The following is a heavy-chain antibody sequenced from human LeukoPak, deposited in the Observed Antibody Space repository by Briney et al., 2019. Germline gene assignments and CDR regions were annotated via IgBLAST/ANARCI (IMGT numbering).Heavy chain of an antibody. CDR3: ARDRTRHLY. CDR2: IQPDGGAK. D-gene: IGHD2-2*01. Sequence: GGSLRLSCAASGFTFSSTWMTWVRQTPGKGLEWVANIQPDGGAKYYVDSVKGRFTISRDNAKSSLYLQMDSLRAEDTAVYYCARDRTRHLYWGQGTLVTVSS. CDR1: GFTFSSTW. V-gene: IGHV3-7*01. J-gene: IGHJ4*02.